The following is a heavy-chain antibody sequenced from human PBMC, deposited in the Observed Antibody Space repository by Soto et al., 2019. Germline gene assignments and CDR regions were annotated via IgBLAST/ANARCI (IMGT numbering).Heavy chain of an antibody. CDR1: GGSISSGDYY. CDR2: IYYSGST. Sequence: SETLSLSCTVSGGSISSGDYYWSWIRQPPGKGLEWIGYIYYSGSTYYNPSLKSRVTISVDTSKNQFSLKLSSVTAADTAVYYCARAQGSGFLVSWGQGTLVTVSS. CDR3: ARAQGSGFLVS. J-gene: IGHJ4*02. V-gene: IGHV4-30-4*01. D-gene: IGHD3-10*01.